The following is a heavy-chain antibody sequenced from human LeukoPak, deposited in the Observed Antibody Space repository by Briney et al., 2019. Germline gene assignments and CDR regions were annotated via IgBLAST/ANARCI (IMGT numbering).Heavy chain of an antibody. CDR1: GFTFSTSW. Sequence: GGSLRLSCAASGFTFSTSWMNWVRQAPGKGLEWVANIKHDGVEKYYVDSVKGRFTISRDNAKNLLYLQMSSLRALDTAMYYCARDPSRYDLDFWGQGALVTVSS. J-gene: IGHJ4*02. D-gene: IGHD5-12*01. CDR3: ARDPSRYDLDF. V-gene: IGHV3-7*01. CDR2: IKHDGVEK.